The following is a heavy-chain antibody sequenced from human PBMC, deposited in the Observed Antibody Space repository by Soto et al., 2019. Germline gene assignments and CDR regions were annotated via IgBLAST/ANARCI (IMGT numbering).Heavy chain of an antibody. CDR3: AKGAGYSGYDLEDYSMDV. CDR1: GFTFSSYG. CDR2: ISYDGSNK. Sequence: QVQLVESGGGVVQPGRSLRLSCAASGFTFSSYGMHWVRQAPGKGLEWVAVISYDGSNKYYADSVKGRFTISRDNSKNTLYLQMNSLRAEDTAVYYCAKGAGYSGYDLEDYSMDVWGKGTTVTVSS. D-gene: IGHD5-12*01. J-gene: IGHJ6*03. V-gene: IGHV3-30*18.